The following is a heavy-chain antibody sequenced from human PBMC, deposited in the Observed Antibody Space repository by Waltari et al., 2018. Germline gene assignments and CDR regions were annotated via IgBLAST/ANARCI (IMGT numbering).Heavy chain of an antibody. V-gene: IGHV3-66*02. CDR2: IYSGGAT. CDR3: ARATATGATPKY. CDR1: GFTVSNDY. J-gene: IGHJ4*02. Sequence: EVQLVESGGGLVQPGGSLRLSCAASGFTVSNDYVTWVRQAPGKGLEWVSIIYSGGATYYADSVKGRFTISRDNSRNTVDLQLNSLRLEDSAIYYCARATATGATPKYWGQGTLVTVSS. D-gene: IGHD1-26*01.